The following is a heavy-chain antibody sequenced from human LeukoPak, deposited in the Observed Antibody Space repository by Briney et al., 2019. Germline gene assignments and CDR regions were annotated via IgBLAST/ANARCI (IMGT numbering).Heavy chain of an antibody. J-gene: IGHJ4*02. V-gene: IGHV4-4*02. CDR2: IHESGST. Sequence: PSGTLSLTCAVSGVSMSSNNWWSWVRQPPGKGLEWIGEIHESGSTNYNPSLKSRVTISVDKSKDQFSLKLSSVTAADTAVYYCARHKGFSQKDWGQGTQVTVS. CDR1: GVSMSSNNW. CDR3: ARHKGFSQKD.